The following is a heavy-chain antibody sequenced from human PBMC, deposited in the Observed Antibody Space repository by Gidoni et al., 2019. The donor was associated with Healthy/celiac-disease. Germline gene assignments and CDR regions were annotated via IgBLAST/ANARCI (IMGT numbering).Heavy chain of an antibody. J-gene: IGHJ4*02. CDR3: ASWYCSSTSCYFIDY. V-gene: IGHV6-1*01. CDR1: GDSSSGAGAA. CDR2: TYYRSKWYN. D-gene: IGHD2-2*01. Sequence: CGVSGDSSSGAGAAWNWIRQSPSRGLEWLGRTYYRSKWYNDYAVSVKSRITINPDTSKTQFSLQLNSVTPEDTAVYFCASWYCSSTSCYFIDYWGQGTLVTVSS.